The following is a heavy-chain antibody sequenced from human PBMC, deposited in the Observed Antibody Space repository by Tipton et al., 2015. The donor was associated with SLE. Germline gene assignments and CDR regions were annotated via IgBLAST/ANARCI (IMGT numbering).Heavy chain of an antibody. CDR3: ASLSSNYGMDV. V-gene: IGHV3-7*01. Sequence: GSLRLSCAASGFSFSNYWMSWVRQASGKGLEWVANIKQDGSEKYYVDSVKGRFTISRDNAKKSLYLQMNSLRADDTAFYYCASLSSNYGMDVWGQGTTVTVSS. D-gene: IGHD4-11*01. CDR2: IKQDGSEK. CDR1: GFSFSNYW. J-gene: IGHJ6*02.